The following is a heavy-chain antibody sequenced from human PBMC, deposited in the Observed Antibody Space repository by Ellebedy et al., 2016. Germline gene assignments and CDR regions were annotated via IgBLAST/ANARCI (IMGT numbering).Heavy chain of an antibody. J-gene: IGHJ5*02. CDR2: ISYDGSNT. CDR1: GFTFDNSG. Sequence: GGSLRLSXAASGFTFDNSGMHWVRQAPGKGPEWVAFISYDGSNTYYEDSVKGRFSISRDNSKNTLYLQVSGLRREDTALYYCARDSVAGIVGTSGSFDLWGQGTLVTVSS. CDR3: ARDSVAGIVGTSGSFDL. V-gene: IGHV3-30*03. D-gene: IGHD1-26*01.